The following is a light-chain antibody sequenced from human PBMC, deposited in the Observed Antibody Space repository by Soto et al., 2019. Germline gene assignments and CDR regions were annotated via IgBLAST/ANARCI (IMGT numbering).Light chain of an antibody. J-gene: IGLJ1*01. CDR2: EVN. CDR1: SSDVGGYNY. Sequence: QSALTQPPSASGSPGPSVAISCTGTSSDVGGYNYVSWYQQHPGKAPKLMIYEVNKRPSGVPDRFSGSKSGNTASLTVSGFQAEDEDDYYCSSYAGSSNVFGTGTKLTVL. CDR3: SSYAGSSNV. V-gene: IGLV2-8*01.